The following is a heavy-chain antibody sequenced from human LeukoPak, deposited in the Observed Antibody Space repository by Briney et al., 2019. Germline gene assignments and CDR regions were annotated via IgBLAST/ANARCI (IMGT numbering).Heavy chain of an antibody. V-gene: IGHV1-8*01. CDR1: GYTFTSYD. Sequence: ASVKVSCKASGYTFTSYDINWVRQATGQGLEWMGWMNPNSGNTGYAQKFQGRVTMTRNTSISTAYMELGSLRSEDTAVYYCARGYCSSTSCYDARPWGQGTLVTVSS. CDR3: ARGYCSSTSCYDARP. D-gene: IGHD2-2*01. J-gene: IGHJ5*02. CDR2: MNPNSGNT.